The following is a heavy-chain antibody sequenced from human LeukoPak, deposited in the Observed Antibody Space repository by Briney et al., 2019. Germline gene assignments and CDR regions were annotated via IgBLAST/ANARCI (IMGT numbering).Heavy chain of an antibody. J-gene: IGHJ4*02. CDR1: GGPIGSYY. CDR2: IYATGSS. V-gene: IGHV4-4*07. D-gene: IGHD6-19*01. CDR3: ARGNPYSSGWSFDS. Sequence: SETLSLTCTVSGGPIGSYYWNWIRQSAGGGLEWIGRIYATGSSNYSPSLQSRVTMSVDTSKNQFSLKVNSVAATDTATYYCARGNPYSSGWSFDSWGQGTQVTVSS.